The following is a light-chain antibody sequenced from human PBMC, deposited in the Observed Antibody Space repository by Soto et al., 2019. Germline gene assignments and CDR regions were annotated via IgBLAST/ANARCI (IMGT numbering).Light chain of an antibody. CDR2: DAS. Sequence: EIVLTQSPATLSLSPGERATLSCRASQSVSSYLAWYQQKPGQAPRLLIYDASNRATGIPARFSGSGSGTDFTLTMSSLEPEDFAVYFCQQHTNWPLTFGGGTKVEIK. J-gene: IGKJ4*01. CDR1: QSVSSY. CDR3: QQHTNWPLT. V-gene: IGKV3-11*01.